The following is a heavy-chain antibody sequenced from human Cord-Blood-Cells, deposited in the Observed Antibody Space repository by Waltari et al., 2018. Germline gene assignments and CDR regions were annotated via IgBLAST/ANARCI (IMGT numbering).Heavy chain of an antibody. Sequence: QLQLQESGPGLVKPSETLSLTCTVSGGSLSSSSYYWGWIRQPPGKGLEWIGSIYYSGSTSYNPSLKSRVTISVDTSKNQFSLKLSSVTAADTAVYYCARFLEWLYYFDYWGQGTLVTVSS. CDR2: IYYSGST. D-gene: IGHD3-3*01. J-gene: IGHJ4*02. CDR1: GGSLSSSSYY. CDR3: ARFLEWLYYFDY. V-gene: IGHV4-39*01.